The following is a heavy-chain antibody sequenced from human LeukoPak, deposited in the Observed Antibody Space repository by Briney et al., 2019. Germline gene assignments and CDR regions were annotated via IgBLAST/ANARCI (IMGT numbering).Heavy chain of an antibody. CDR1: RGTFSSYG. CDR2: IIPIFGTA. D-gene: IGHD1-26*01. CDR3: ARGLEEGELKF. J-gene: IGHJ4*02. Sequence: ASVKVSCKASRGTFSSYGMSWVRQAPGQRLEWMGGIIPIFGTANYAQKFQGRVTITTDESTSTAYMELSSLRSEDTAVYYCARGLEEGELKFWGQGTLVTVSS. V-gene: IGHV1-69*05.